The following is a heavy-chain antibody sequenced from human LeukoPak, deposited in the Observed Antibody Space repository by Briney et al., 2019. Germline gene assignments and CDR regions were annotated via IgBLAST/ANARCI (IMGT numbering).Heavy chain of an antibody. CDR1: GFTFSSYA. CDR2: ISYDGSNK. D-gene: IGHD1-26*01. J-gene: IGHJ4*02. CDR3: ARSTGSYSNPLDY. Sequence: GGSLRLSCAASGFTFSSYAMHWVRQAPGKGLEWVAVISYDGSNKYYADSVKGRFTISRDNSKNTLYLQMNSLRAEDTAVYYCARSTGSYSNPLDYWGQGTLVTVSS. V-gene: IGHV3-30*07.